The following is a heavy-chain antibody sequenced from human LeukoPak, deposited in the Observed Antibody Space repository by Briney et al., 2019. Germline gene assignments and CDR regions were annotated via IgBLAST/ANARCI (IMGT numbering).Heavy chain of an antibody. CDR2: IYYSGST. J-gene: IGHJ4*02. D-gene: IGHD4-17*01. V-gene: IGHV4-59*01. Sequence: SETLSLTCTVSGGSISSYYWSWIRQPPGKGLEWIGYIYYSGSTNYNPSLKSQVTISVDTSKNQFSLKLSSVTAADTAVYYCARGPAYYGDYVFFDYWGQGTLVTVSS. CDR3: ARGPAYYGDYVFFDY. CDR1: GGSISSYY.